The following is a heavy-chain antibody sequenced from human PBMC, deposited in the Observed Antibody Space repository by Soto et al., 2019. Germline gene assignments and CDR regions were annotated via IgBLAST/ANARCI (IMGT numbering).Heavy chain of an antibody. V-gene: IGHV4-59*01. CDR1: GGSISSYY. Sequence: SETLSLTCTVSGGSISSYYWSWIRQPPGKGLEWIGYIYYSGSTNYNPSLKSRVTISVDTSKNQFSLKLSSVTAADTAVYYCARDGYSYGYYYGMDVWGQGTTVTVSS. D-gene: IGHD5-18*01. CDR3: ARDGYSYGYYYGMDV. CDR2: IYYSGST. J-gene: IGHJ6*02.